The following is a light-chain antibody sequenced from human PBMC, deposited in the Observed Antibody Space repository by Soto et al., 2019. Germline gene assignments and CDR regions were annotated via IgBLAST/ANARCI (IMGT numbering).Light chain of an antibody. V-gene: IGKV1-12*01. Sequence: DIPMTQSPSTPSASVGDKRTITCPASQSISSWLAWYQQKPGKAPNLLIYSTSTLQSGVPSRFSGSGSGTDFTLTSNSLQPEDFATYYCQQANDIPRTFGKGTKVDIK. J-gene: IGKJ1*01. CDR3: QQANDIPRT. CDR1: QSISSW. CDR2: STS.